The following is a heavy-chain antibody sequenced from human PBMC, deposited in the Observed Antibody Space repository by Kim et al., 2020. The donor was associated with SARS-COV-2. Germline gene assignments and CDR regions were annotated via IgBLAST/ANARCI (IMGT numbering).Heavy chain of an antibody. Sequence: KSRVTISVDTSKIQFSLKLSSVTAADTAVYYCARNTNDYLYYYYYYGMDVWGQGTTVTVSS. V-gene: IGHV4-39*01. J-gene: IGHJ6*02. D-gene: IGHD4-17*01. CDR3: ARNTNDYLYYYYYYGMDV.